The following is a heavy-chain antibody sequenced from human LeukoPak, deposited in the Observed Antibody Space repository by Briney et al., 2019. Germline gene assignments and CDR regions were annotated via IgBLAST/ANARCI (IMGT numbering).Heavy chain of an antibody. J-gene: IGHJ5*02. V-gene: IGHV4-34*01. Sequence: SETLSLTCGVYGGSFSDYYWSWFRQPPGRGLEWIGEINHSGSTNYNPSLKSRVTISVDTSKNQFSLKLSSVTAADTAVYYCAGSAVAGTLWFDPWGQGTLVTVSS. CDR1: GGSFSDYY. D-gene: IGHD6-19*01. CDR2: INHSGST. CDR3: AGSAVAGTLWFDP.